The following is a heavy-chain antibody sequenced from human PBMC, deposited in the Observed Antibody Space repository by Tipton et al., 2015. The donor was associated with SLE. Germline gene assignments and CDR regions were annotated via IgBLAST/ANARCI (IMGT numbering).Heavy chain of an antibody. Sequence: TLSLTCTVSGGSISSYYWSWIRQFPGKGLEWIGYIYYSGSTNYNPSLKSRVTISVDTSKNQFSLKLSSVTAADTAVYYCARHMAVADAFDIWGQGTMVTLSS. CDR3: ARHMAVADAFDI. D-gene: IGHD6-19*01. CDR1: GGSISSYY. CDR2: IYYSGST. J-gene: IGHJ3*02. V-gene: IGHV4-59*07.